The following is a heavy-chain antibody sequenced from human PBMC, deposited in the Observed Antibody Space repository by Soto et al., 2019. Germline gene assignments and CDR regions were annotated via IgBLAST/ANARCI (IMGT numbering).Heavy chain of an antibody. Sequence: GXSVEVSFKASGYTFSSYGISWVRQAPGQGLEWMGWMSAYNGNTNYAQKLQDRVTMTTDTSTSTAYMEMRSLRSDDTAVYYCARPTSIYYYGMDVWGQGTTVTVS. V-gene: IGHV1-18*01. CDR2: MSAYNGNT. J-gene: IGHJ6*02. D-gene: IGHD3-16*01. CDR1: GYTFSSYG. CDR3: ARPTSIYYYGMDV.